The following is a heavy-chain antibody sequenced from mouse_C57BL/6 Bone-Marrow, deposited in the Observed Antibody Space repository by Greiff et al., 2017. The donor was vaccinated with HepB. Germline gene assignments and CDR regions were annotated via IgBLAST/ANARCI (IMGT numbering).Heavy chain of an antibody. Sequence: QVQLKQPGAELVKPGASVKLSCKASGYTFTSYWMHWVKQRPGQGLEWIGMIHPNSGSTNYNEKFKSKATLTVDKSSSTAYMQLSSLTSEDSAVYYCARDRVAWFAYWGQGTLVTVS. CDR1: GYTFTSYW. J-gene: IGHJ3*01. V-gene: IGHV1-64*01. CDR2: IHPNSGST. CDR3: ARDRVAWFAY. D-gene: IGHD3-1*01.